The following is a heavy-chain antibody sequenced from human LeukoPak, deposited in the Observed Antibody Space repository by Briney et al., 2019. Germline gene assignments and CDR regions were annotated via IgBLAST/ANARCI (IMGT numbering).Heavy chain of an antibody. CDR3: VRDYTYCTSTSCYAA. V-gene: IGHV3-48*03. Sequence: GGSLRLSCAASGFSFSNHEMNWVRQAPGEGLEWVSYISRSGTTIYYADSVKGRFTISRDNAKNSLYLEMNSLRAEDTAVYYCVRDYTYCTSTSCYAAWGQGTLVTVSS. J-gene: IGHJ5*02. D-gene: IGHD2-2*01. CDR2: ISRSGTTI. CDR1: GFSFSNHE.